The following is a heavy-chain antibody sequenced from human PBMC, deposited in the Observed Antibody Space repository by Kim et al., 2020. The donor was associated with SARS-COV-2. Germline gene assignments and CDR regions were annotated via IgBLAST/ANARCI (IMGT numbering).Heavy chain of an antibody. CDR3: ARGLVVVVAATISYYYYGMDV. J-gene: IGHJ6*02. CDR1: GYTFTSYG. D-gene: IGHD2-15*01. CDR2: ISAYNGNT. Sequence: ASVKVSCKASGYTFTSYGISWVRQAPGQGLEWMGWISAYNGNTNYAQKLQGRVTMTTDTSTSTAYMELRSLRSDDTAVYYCARGLVVVVAATISYYYYGMDVWGQGTTVTVSS. V-gene: IGHV1-18*01.